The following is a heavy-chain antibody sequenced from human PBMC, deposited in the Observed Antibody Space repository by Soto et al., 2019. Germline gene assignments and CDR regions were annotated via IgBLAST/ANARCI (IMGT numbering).Heavy chain of an antibody. Sequence: GGSLRLSCAASGFTFSSYAMHWVRQAPGKGLEWVAVISYDGSNKYYADSVKGRFTISRDNSKNTLYLQMNSLRAEDTAVYYCARLSYYYDSSGYYYYFDYWGQGTLVTVSS. V-gene: IGHV3-30*04. J-gene: IGHJ4*02. CDR2: ISYDGSNK. D-gene: IGHD3-22*01. CDR1: GFTFSSYA. CDR3: ARLSYYYDSSGYYYYFDY.